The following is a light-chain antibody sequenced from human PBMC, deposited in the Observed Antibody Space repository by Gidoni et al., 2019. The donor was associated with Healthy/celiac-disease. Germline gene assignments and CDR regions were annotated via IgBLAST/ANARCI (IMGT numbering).Light chain of an antibody. CDR1: SSNIGAGYD. CDR3: QSYDSSLSGYVV. Sequence: QSVLTPPPSVSEAPGPRVTISCTGSSSNIGAGYDVHWYQQLPGTAPKLLIYGNSNRPSGVPDRCSGSKSGTSASLAITGLQAEDEADYYCQSYDSSLSGYVVFGGGTKLTVL. CDR2: GNS. V-gene: IGLV1-40*01. J-gene: IGLJ2*01.